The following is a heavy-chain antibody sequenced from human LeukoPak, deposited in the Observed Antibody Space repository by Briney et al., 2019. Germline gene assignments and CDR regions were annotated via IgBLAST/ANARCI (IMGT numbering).Heavy chain of an antibody. CDR1: GFTFSSYW. J-gene: IGHJ3*02. CDR2: ISYDGSNK. D-gene: IGHD1-26*01. V-gene: IGHV3-30-3*01. Sequence: PGGSLRLSCAASGFTFSSYWMHWVRQAPGKGLEWVAVISYDGSNKYYADSVKGRFTISRDNSKNTLYPQMNSLRAEDTAVYYCARPKRGSGSYWGAFDIWGQGTMVTVSS. CDR3: ARPKRGSGSYWGAFDI.